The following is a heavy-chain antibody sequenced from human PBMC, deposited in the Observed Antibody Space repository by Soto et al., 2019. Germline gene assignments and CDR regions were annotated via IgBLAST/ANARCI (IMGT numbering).Heavy chain of an antibody. J-gene: IGHJ4*02. CDR3: ARVPRYDFWSGFDY. V-gene: IGHV3-20*04. D-gene: IGHD3-3*01. CDR2: VNWNGGST. Sequence: EVQLVESGGGVVRPGGYLRVSCAASGFTFDDYGMSWVRQVPGKGLEWVSGVNWNGGSTGYVESVKGRFTISRDNAKNSLYLLMNSLRAEDTALYYCARVPRYDFWSGFDYWGQGTVVTVSS. CDR1: GFTFDDYG.